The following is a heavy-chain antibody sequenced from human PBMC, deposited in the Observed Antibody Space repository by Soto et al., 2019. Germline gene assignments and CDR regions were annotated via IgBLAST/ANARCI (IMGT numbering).Heavy chain of an antibody. CDR1: GYMFSAYG. V-gene: IGHV1-18*01. J-gene: IGHJ3*01. CDR3: TTERRYGGYGGDFEV. D-gene: IGHD5-12*01. Sequence: QVQLVQSGAEVKKPGASGKVSCKASGYMFSAYGISWVRQAPGQGLEWMGWISGYNGNTNNAQKFQGRVTMTTDTYTSTLYMGLTSLRSDDTDGYYCTTERRYGGYGGDFEVWGQGTKLTVSS. CDR2: ISGYNGNT.